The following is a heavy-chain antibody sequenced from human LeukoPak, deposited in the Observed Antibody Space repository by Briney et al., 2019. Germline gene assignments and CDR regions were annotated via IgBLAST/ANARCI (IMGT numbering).Heavy chain of an antibody. CDR1: GFTFSSYA. V-gene: IGHV3-30*04. CDR2: ISYDGSNK. CDR3: ARDGKRDSSGYWDRDAFDI. D-gene: IGHD3-22*01. Sequence: PGGSLRLSCAASGFTFSSYAMHWVRQAPGKGLEWVAVISYDGSNKYYADSVKGRFTISRDNSKNTLYLQMNSLRAEDTAVYYCARDGKRDSSGYWDRDAFDIWGQGTMVTVSS. J-gene: IGHJ3*02.